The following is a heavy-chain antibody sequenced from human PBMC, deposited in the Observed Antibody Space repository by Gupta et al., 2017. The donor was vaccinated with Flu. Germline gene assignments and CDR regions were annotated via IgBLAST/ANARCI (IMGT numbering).Heavy chain of an antibody. Sequence: EVQLVESGGGLVQPGRSLRLSCAASGFTFDDSAMHWVRQAPGKGLEGVSGISWNSGSIGYADSVKGRFTIFRDNAKNSLYLQMNSLRAEDTALYYCAKGTRRRSGHYYYYYMDVWGKGTTVTVSS. J-gene: IGHJ6*03. CDR2: ISWNSGSI. D-gene: IGHD6-25*01. CDR3: AKGTRRRSGHYYYYYMDV. CDR1: GFTFDDSA. V-gene: IGHV3-9*01.